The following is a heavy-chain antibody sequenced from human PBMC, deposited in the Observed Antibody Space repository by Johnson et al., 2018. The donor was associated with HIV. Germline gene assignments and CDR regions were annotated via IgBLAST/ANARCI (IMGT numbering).Heavy chain of an antibody. J-gene: IGHJ3*02. V-gene: IGHV3-20*04. Sequence: VQLVESGGGVVRPGGSLRLSCAASGFTLHDYDMSWVRQAPGKGLEWVSGISWNSGSIGYADSVKGRFTISRDNAKNSLYLQMNSLRAEDTALYYCARQHYYDRSCQGGGLDIWGQGTMVTVSS. D-gene: IGHD3-22*01. CDR1: GFTLHDYD. CDR2: ISWNSGSI. CDR3: ARQHYYDRSCQGGGLDI.